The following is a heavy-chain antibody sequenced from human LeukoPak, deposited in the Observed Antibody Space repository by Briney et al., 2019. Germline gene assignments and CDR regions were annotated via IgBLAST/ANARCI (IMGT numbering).Heavy chain of an antibody. CDR2: IYSDDTR. D-gene: IGHD6-19*01. CDR1: GFTVSGTY. J-gene: IGHJ4*02. V-gene: IGHV3-53*01. CDR3: ARSDYTSGWYFYY. Sequence: GGSLRLSCATSGFTVSGTYMSWVRQAPGKGLEWVSIIYSDDTRYSADSVKGRFTISRDNSKNTLYLQMNSLRAEDTAVYYCARSDYTSGWYFYYWGQGTLVTVSS.